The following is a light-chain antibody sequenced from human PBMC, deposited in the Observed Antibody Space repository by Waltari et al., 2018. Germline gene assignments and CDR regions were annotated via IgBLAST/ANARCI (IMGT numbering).Light chain of an antibody. CDR1: SSHIASNY. V-gene: IGLV1-47*01. CDR2: RNN. CDR3: AAWDDSRSGPV. Sequence: QSVLTQPPSASRPPGQRATIPCSGSSSHIASNYAYWYQQLPGTAPKLLIYRNNQRPSGVPDRFSGSKSGTSASLAISGLRSEDEADYYCAAWDDSRSGPVFGGGTKLTVL. J-gene: IGLJ2*01.